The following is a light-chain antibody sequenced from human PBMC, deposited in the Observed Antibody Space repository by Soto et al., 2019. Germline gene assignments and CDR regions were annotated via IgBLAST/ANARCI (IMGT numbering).Light chain of an antibody. J-gene: IGKJ1*01. CDR1: QSVSANY. V-gene: IGKV3-20*01. Sequence: DIVLTQSPGTLSLSPGERATLSCRASQSVSANYLAWYQQKPGQAPRFLIYGASSRATGIPDRFSGSGSGTDFTLTISRLEPEDFSVYYCQQYGSSPPTFGQGTKVEIK. CDR3: QQYGSSPPT. CDR2: GAS.